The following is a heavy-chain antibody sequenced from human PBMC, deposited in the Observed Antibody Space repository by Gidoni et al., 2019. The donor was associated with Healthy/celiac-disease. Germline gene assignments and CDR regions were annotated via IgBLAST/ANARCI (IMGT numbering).Heavy chain of an antibody. J-gene: IGHJ6*02. Sequence: QVQLQESGPGLVKPSQTLSLTCTVSGGSISSGSYYWSWIRQPAGKGLELIGRIYTSGSTNYNPSLKSRVTISVDTSKNQFSLKLSSVTAADTAVYYCARGAYCSSTSCLYYYGMDVWGQGTTVTVSS. CDR2: IYTSGST. CDR3: ARGAYCSSTSCLYYYGMDV. V-gene: IGHV4-61*02. CDR1: GGSISSGSYY. D-gene: IGHD2-2*01.